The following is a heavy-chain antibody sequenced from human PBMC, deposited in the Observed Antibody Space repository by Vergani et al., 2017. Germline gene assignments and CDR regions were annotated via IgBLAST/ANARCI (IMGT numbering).Heavy chain of an antibody. CDR3: ARGEKYSSWDYYYCYMVV. CDR1: GYSISSGYY. J-gene: IGHJ6*03. D-gene: IGHD6-6*01. Sequence: QVQLQESGLGLVKPSETLSLTCAVSGYSISSGYYWGWIRQPPGKGRVWIGYIYYSGSTNYNPSLKSRVTMSVDTSKNQFSLKLSSVTAADTAVYYCARGEKYSSWDYYYCYMVVWGKATTVTVSS. CDR2: IYYSGST. V-gene: IGHV4-38-2*01.